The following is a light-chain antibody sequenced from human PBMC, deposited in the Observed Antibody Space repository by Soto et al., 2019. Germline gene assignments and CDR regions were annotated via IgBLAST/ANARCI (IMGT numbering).Light chain of an antibody. CDR1: QNIRSR. V-gene: IGKV1-5*01. CDR2: DAS. J-gene: IGKJ4*01. Sequence: DFQMTQSPSTLSASVGDRVTITCRASQNIRSRLAWFQQKPVKAPKLLIYDASSLESVVPQRFSGSGSGTEFTLTISSLQPEDFATYYCQQLNSYPLTFGGGTKVDIK. CDR3: QQLNSYPLT.